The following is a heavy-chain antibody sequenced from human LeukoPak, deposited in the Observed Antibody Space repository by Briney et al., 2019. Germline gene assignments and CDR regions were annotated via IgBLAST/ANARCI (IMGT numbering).Heavy chain of an antibody. CDR3: ATPLRVYYSYDAFDI. D-gene: IGHD2-15*01. Sequence: PGGSLRLSCAASGFTFSDYYMSWIRQAPGKGLEWVSYISSSGSTIYYADSVKGRFTISRDNSKNTLYLQMNSLRAEDTAVYYCATPLRVYYSYDAFDIWGQGTMVTVSS. V-gene: IGHV3-11*01. J-gene: IGHJ3*02. CDR1: GFTFSDYY. CDR2: ISSSGSTI.